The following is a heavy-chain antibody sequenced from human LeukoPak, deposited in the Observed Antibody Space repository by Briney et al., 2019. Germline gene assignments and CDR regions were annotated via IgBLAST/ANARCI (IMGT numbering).Heavy chain of an antibody. Sequence: PSETLSLTCTVSGGSISSYYWSWIRQPPGKGLEWIGYIYYSGSTNYNPSLKSRVTISVDTSKNQFSLKLSSVTAADTAVYYCARILQTYYYDSSGLGDAFDIWGQGTMVTASS. CDR2: IYYSGST. J-gene: IGHJ3*02. D-gene: IGHD3-22*01. CDR1: GGSISSYY. CDR3: ARILQTYYYDSSGLGDAFDI. V-gene: IGHV4-59*01.